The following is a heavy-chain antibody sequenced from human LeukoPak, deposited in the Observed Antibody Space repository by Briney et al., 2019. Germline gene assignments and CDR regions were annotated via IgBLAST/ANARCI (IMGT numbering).Heavy chain of an antibody. V-gene: IGHV3-33*06. CDR1: GFTFSSYG. CDR2: IWYDGSNK. J-gene: IGHJ4*02. Sequence: GGSLRLSCAASGFTFSSYGMHWVRQAPGKGLEWVAVIWYDGSNKYYADSVKGRFTISRDNSKNTLYLQMNSLRAEDTAVYYCAKDWTAIQLSPFDYWGQGTLVTVSS. D-gene: IGHD5-18*01. CDR3: AKDWTAIQLSPFDY.